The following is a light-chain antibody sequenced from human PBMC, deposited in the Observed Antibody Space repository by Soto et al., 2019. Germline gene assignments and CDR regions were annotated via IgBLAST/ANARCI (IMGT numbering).Light chain of an antibody. Sequence: DIQMTQSPSSVSASVGDRVSITCRASQGISNWLAWYQQKPGRAPKHLIYTGSSLQSGVPSRFSGTGSGTDFTLTISRLQPEDVATYYCQQANSFPLTFGGGTKVEIK. V-gene: IGKV1-12*01. CDR2: TGS. CDR1: QGISNW. J-gene: IGKJ4*01. CDR3: QQANSFPLT.